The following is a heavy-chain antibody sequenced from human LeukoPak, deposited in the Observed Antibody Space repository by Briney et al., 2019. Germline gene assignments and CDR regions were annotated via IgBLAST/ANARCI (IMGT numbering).Heavy chain of an antibody. CDR3: AREMFGEFSSRKDYFDY. D-gene: IGHD3-10*02. CDR2: IKQEGSDK. CDR1: GFTFKSYW. Sequence: GGSLRLFCAASGFTFKSYWMIWLRQAPGKALEWVANIKQEGSDKYYVHSLKGRFTISRDNAKNSVYVQMNSLRAEDTAVYYCAREMFGEFSSRKDYFDYWGQGTVVTVSS. V-gene: IGHV3-7*01. J-gene: IGHJ4*02.